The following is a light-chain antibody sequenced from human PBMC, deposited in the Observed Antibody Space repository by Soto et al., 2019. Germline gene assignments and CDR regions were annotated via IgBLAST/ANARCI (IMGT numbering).Light chain of an antibody. CDR2: GAS. J-gene: IGKJ5*01. CDR1: QRISNNY. V-gene: IGKV3-20*01. CDR3: QQYGSSPPIT. Sequence: EIVLTQSPGTLSLSPGERATLSCRDSQRISNNYLAWYQQRPGQAPRLLIYGASSRANGIPERFSGSASGADFALTVSSLEPEDFEVYYCQQYGSSPPITCGQGTRLEIK.